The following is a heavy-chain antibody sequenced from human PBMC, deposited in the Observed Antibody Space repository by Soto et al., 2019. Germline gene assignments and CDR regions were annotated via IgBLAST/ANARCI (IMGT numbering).Heavy chain of an antibody. CDR1: GFTFSSYG. J-gene: IGHJ6*02. V-gene: IGHV3-33*01. CDR2: IWYDGRNK. CDR3: ARDIKVTTEDRMDV. D-gene: IGHD4-17*01. Sequence: QVQLVESGGGVVQPGRSLRLSCAASGFTFSSYGMHWVRQAPGKGLEWLAIIWYDGRNKYYADSVKGRFTISRENSKTTLYRHMNSLRAEATAVYYCARDIKVTTEDRMDVWGQERTV.